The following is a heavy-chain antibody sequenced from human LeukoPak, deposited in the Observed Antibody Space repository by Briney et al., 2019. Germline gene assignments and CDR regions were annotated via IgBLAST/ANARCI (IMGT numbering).Heavy chain of an antibody. CDR3: ASPREHTTAVNYFDY. CDR1: GYTFTSYD. J-gene: IGHJ4*02. CDR2: MNPNSGNT. D-gene: IGHD1-26*01. Sequence: ASVKVSCKASGYTFTSYDINWVRQATGQGLEWMGWMNPNSGNTGYAQKFQGRVTMTRNTSISTAYMELSSLRSEDTAVYYCASPREHTTAVNYFDYWGQGTLVTVSS. V-gene: IGHV1-8*01.